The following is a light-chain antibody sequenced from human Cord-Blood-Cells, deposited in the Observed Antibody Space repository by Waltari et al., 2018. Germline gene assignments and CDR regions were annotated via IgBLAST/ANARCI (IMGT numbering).Light chain of an antibody. CDR3: QQYNSYS. CDR1: QSISSW. CDR2: KAS. J-gene: IGKJ3*01. Sequence: DIQMTQSPSTLSASVGDRVTITCRASQSISSWLAWYQQKPGKAPKLLICKASSLESGVPSSFSGSGSGTEFTLTISSLQPDDFATYYCQQYNSYSFGPGTKLDIK. V-gene: IGKV1-5*03.